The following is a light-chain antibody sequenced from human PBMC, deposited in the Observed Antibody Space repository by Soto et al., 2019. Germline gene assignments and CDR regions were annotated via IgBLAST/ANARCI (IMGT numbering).Light chain of an antibody. CDR3: QEYNGNSGLT. V-gene: IGKV1-5*03. CDR1: QNIRSW. CDR2: SAS. J-gene: IGKJ4*01. Sequence: DLQMTQSPSTLSASVGDRVTITCRASQNIRSWLAWYQQKPGKAPELLIYSASGLESGVPSRFSGSGSGTEFTLTISSLQPDDFAPYYCQEYNGNSGLTFGGGTKVEIK.